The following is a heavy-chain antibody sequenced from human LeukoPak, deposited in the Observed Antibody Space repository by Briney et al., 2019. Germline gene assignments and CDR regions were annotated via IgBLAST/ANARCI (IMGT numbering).Heavy chain of an antibody. Sequence: PSETLSLTCTVSGGSISSGSNFWSWIRQPAGKGLEWIGRIYTSGSTNYNPSLKSRVTVSLDTSRNQFSLELTSVTAADTAVYYCASEGYSSSSGFGYWGQGTLVTVSS. CDR1: GGSISSGSNF. D-gene: IGHD6-6*01. CDR3: ASEGYSSSSGFGY. V-gene: IGHV4-61*02. CDR2: IYTSGST. J-gene: IGHJ4*02.